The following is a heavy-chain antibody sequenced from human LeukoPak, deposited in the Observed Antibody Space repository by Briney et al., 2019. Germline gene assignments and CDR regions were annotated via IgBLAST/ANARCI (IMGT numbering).Heavy chain of an antibody. V-gene: IGHV1-2*06. J-gene: IGHJ3*02. CDR3: ARGPRLDSSGWYYGAFDI. CDR1: GYTFTGYY. CDR2: INPNSGGA. D-gene: IGHD6-19*01. Sequence: ASVKVSCMSSGYTFTGYYIHGVRQAPGQGRAWMGRINPNSGGADYAQKFQGRVSMTRDTSISTAYMELSSLRSDDTAVYYCARGPRLDSSGWYYGAFDIWGQGTMVTVS.